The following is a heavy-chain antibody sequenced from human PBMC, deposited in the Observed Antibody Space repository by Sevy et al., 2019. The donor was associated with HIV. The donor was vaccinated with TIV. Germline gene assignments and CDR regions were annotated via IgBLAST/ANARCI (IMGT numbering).Heavy chain of an antibody. V-gene: IGHV3-7*01. Sequence: GGSLRLSCVASGFSLNNYWMNWVRQAPGKGLEWVANINQDGSVKYYVDSVRGRFTISRDNARNLVVLQMSSLRVDDSALYYCVKAIAKDGSFWGQGTLVTLSS. CDR1: GFSLNNYW. J-gene: IGHJ4*02. CDR3: VKAIAKDGSF. D-gene: IGHD6-13*01. CDR2: INQDGSVK.